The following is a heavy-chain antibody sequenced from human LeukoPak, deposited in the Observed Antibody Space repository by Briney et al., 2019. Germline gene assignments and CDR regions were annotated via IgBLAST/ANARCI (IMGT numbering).Heavy chain of an antibody. CDR1: GGSISSYY. CDR3: ARLIAAAGKDNYYYMDV. V-gene: IGHV4-4*07. Sequence: SETLSLTCTVSGGSISSYYWSWIRQPAGKGLEWIGRIYTSGSTNYNPSLKSRVTMSVDTSKNQFSLKLSSVTAADTAVYYCARLIAAAGKDNYYYMDVWGKGTTVTVSS. D-gene: IGHD6-13*01. J-gene: IGHJ6*03. CDR2: IYTSGST.